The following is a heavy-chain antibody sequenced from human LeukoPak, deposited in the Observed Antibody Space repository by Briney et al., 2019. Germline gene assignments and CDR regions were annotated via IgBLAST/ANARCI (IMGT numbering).Heavy chain of an antibody. D-gene: IGHD5-18*01. Sequence: SETLSLTCTVSGASFSSYYWSWIRQPAGKGLEWIGRIYTSGSTNYNPSLKSRVTISVDTSKNQFSLKLSSVTAADTAVYYCARDLWGSYGNYYFDYWGQGTLVTVSS. CDR1: GASFSSYY. CDR2: IYTSGST. V-gene: IGHV4-4*07. J-gene: IGHJ4*02. CDR3: ARDLWGSYGNYYFDY.